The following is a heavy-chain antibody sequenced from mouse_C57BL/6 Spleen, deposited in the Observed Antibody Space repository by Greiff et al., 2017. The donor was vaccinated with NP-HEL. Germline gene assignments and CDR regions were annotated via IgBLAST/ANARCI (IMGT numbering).Heavy chain of an antibody. Sequence: QVQLKESGAELVRPGASVTLSCKASGYTFTDYEMHWVKQTPVHGLEWIGAIDPETSGTAYNQKFKGKAILTADKSSSTAYMELRSLTSEDSAVYYCTRFDYDVGFAYWGQGTLVTVSA. CDR1: GYTFTDYE. CDR2: IDPETSGT. V-gene: IGHV1-15*01. CDR3: TRFDYDVGFAY. J-gene: IGHJ3*01. D-gene: IGHD2-4*01.